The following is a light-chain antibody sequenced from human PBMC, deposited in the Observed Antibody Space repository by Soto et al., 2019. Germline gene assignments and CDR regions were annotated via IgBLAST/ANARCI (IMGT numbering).Light chain of an antibody. Sequence: EIVLTQSPATLSVSPGERATLSCRVSQSVSSNLAWYQQKPGQAPRLLIYGASTRPTGIPARFSGSGSGTEFTLTVSSLQSEDFAVYYCQQYINWPRTFGQGTKVDIK. CDR3: QQYINWPRT. CDR2: GAS. V-gene: IGKV3-15*01. CDR1: QSVSSN. J-gene: IGKJ1*01.